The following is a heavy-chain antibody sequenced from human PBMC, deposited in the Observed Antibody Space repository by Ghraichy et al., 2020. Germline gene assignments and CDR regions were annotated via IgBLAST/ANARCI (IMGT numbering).Heavy chain of an antibody. Sequence: SETLSLTCTVSGGSVNGASYYWTWIRQPPGKGLEWIGCIYYSGSTNHNPSLKSRITISIDTSKKQVSLRLRSVTAADTAVYYCARETYHDIYYYGLDVWGQGTTVTVSS. CDR3: ARETYHDIYYYGLDV. CDR1: GGSVNGASYY. J-gene: IGHJ6*02. D-gene: IGHD1-1*01. CDR2: IYYSGST. V-gene: IGHV4-61*01.